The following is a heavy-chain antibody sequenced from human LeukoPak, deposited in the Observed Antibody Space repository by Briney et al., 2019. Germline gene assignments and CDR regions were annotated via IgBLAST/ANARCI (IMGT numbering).Heavy chain of an antibody. Sequence: GGSLRLSCAASGFTFSSYAMHWIRQAPGKGLEWVAVISYDGSNKYYTDSVKGRFTISRDNSKNTLYLQMNSLRAEDTAVYYCARGGIAVDLQIFDYWGQGTLVTVSS. CDR1: GFTFSSYA. CDR3: ARGGIAVDLQIFDY. V-gene: IGHV3-30-3*01. CDR2: ISYDGSNK. J-gene: IGHJ4*02. D-gene: IGHD6-19*01.